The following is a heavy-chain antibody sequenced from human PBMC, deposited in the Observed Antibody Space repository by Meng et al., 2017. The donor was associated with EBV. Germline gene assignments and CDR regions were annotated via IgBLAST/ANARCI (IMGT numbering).Heavy chain of an antibody. D-gene: IGHD3-10*01. CDR3: ASESGRGYTPDY. J-gene: IGHJ4*02. CDR1: GGPFRYYT. Sequence: VQWVDAAAEVKKPGSSVKVSCKTSGGPFRYYTIRWVRQAPGQGLEWLGGFLPRLGAPNYAQKFHGRVKITADESTSTHYMDLSSLRSEDTAIYYCASESGRGYTPDYWGQGTLVTVSS. V-gene: IGHV1-69*01. CDR2: FLPRLGAP.